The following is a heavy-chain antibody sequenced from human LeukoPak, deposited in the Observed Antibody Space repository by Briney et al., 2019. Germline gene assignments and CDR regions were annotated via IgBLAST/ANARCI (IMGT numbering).Heavy chain of an antibody. CDR2: ISSSSSNI. V-gene: IGHV3-48*02. J-gene: IGHJ4*02. CDR3: ARAPYYYDGSGLDY. D-gene: IGHD3-22*01. CDR1: GFTFSSYS. Sequence: GVSLRLSCAASGFTFSSYSMNWVRQGPGKGLEGGSYISSSSSNIYCADSVKGGFTISRDNAKNSVYLQLNSLRDEATGVYYCARAPYYYDGSGLDYWGQGTLVTVSS.